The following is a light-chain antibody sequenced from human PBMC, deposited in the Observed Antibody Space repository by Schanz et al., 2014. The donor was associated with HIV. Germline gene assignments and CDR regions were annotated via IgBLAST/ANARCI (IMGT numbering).Light chain of an antibody. CDR3: QTWGSGIRV. J-gene: IGLJ3*02. V-gene: IGLV4-69*01. CDR1: SGHSNYD. Sequence: QSVLTQSPSASASLGASVKLTCTLSSGHSNYDIAWHQQQPEKGPRYLMKLNSDGSHSKGDGIPDRFSGSSSGAERYLTISSLQSEDEADYYCQTWGSGIRVFRGGTKLTVL. CDR2: LNSDGSH.